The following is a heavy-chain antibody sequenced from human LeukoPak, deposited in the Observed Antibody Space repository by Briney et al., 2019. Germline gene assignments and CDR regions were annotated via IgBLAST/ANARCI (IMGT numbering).Heavy chain of an antibody. CDR1: GYTFNTFD. V-gene: IGHV1-8*03. D-gene: IGHD3-10*01. J-gene: IGHJ6*03. Sequence: GASVKLSCKASGYTFNTFDINWVRQATGQGPEWMGWVNPYNDKTVYAPKFQGRVSISSNNSINTAYMEFSGLKSDDTAVYFCARGRRLRGVTSRPICYYYYMDVWGGGTTVTVSS. CDR3: ARGRRLRGVTSRPICYYYYMDV. CDR2: VNPYNDKT.